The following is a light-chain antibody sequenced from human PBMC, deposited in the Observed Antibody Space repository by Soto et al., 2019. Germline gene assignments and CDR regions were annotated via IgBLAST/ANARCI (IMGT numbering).Light chain of an antibody. CDR3: QQSGSSPRYT. Sequence: EIVLTQSPGTLSLSPGERATLSCRASQSVSRSYLAWYQQKPGQAPKLLIYGTSSRATGIPDRFSGGGSGTDFTLTISRLEPEDFPVYYCQQSGSSPRYTFGQGTKLEIK. J-gene: IGKJ2*01. CDR1: QSVSRSY. CDR2: GTS. V-gene: IGKV3-20*01.